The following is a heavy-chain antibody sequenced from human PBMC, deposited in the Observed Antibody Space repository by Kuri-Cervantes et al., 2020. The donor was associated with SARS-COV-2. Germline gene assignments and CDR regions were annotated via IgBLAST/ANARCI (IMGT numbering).Heavy chain of an antibody. Sequence: GSLRLSCAVSGYSISSGYYWGWIRQPPGKGLEWIGSIYHSGSTYYNPSLKSRVTISVDTSKNQFSLKLSSVTAADTAVYYCARVGGSGSYYSYFDYWGQGTLVTVSS. CDR2: IYHSGST. CDR1: GYSISSGYY. V-gene: IGHV4-38-2*01. J-gene: IGHJ4*02. CDR3: ARVGGSGSYYSYFDY. D-gene: IGHD3-10*01.